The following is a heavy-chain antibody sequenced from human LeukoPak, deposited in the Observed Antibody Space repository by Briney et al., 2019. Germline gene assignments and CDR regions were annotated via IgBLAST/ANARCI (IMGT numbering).Heavy chain of an antibody. CDR2: ISSSCSTI. D-gene: IGHD2-2*01. J-gene: IGHJ4*02. V-gene: IGHV3-11*04. CDR1: GFTFSDYY. Sequence: KSGGSLRLSCAASGFTFSDYYMSWIRQAPGKGLEWVSYISSSCSTIYYADSVKGRFTISRDNAKNSLYLQMNSLRAEDTAVYYCARLHSSKWYQRVDYWGQGTLVTVSS. CDR3: ARLHSSKWYQRVDY.